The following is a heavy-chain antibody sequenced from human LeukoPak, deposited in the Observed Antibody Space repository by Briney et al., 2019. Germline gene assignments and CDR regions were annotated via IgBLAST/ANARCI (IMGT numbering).Heavy chain of an antibody. V-gene: IGHV3-30-3*01. CDR2: ISYDGSNY. Sequence: PGGSLRLSCAASGFTFSNYAMHWVRQAPGQGLEWVAVISYDGSNYSYADSVKGRFTISRDNSKNTLDLQMDGLRAEDTAVYYCARPEGSSWPQPFDYWGQGTLVTVSS. CDR3: ARPEGSSWPQPFDY. CDR1: GFTFSNYA. D-gene: IGHD6-13*01. J-gene: IGHJ4*02.